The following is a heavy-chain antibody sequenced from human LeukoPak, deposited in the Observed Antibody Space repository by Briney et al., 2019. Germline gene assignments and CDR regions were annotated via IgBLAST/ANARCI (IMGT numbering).Heavy chain of an antibody. CDR3: ARWGKGSSWYEDAFDI. CDR1: GFTFSSYA. CDR2: ISYDGSNK. V-gene: IGHV3-30*04. D-gene: IGHD6-13*01. J-gene: IGHJ3*02. Sequence: PGGSLRLSCAASGFTFSSYAMHWVRQAPGKGLEWVAVISYDGSNKYYADSVKGRFTISRDNSKNTLYLQMNSLRAEDTAVYYCARWGKGSSWYEDAFDIWGQGTMVTVSS.